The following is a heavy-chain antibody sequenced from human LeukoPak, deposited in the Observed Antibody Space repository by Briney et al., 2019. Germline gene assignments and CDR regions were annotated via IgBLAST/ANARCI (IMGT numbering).Heavy chain of an antibody. J-gene: IGHJ4*02. D-gene: IGHD3-10*01. Sequence: PGGSLRLSCAASGFTLSIYAMHWPRQAPGKGMEGVAVILYYGSNKYYGDSVKGLCTISRDNSKNTLYLQMNSLRAEDTAVYYCARVRLAMVRGVIPQPLDYSGQGTQVSVSS. CDR3: ARVRLAMVRGVIPQPLDY. V-gene: IGHV3-30*04. CDR1: GFTLSIYA. CDR2: ILYYGSNK.